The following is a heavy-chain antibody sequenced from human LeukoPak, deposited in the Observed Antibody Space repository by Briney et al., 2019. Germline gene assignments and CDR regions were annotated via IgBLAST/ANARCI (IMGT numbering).Heavy chain of an antibody. Sequence: ASVTVSCTASGGTFSSYSISWVRQAPGQGLEWMGIINPSGGSTSYAQKFQGRVTMTRDTSTTTVYIELSSLRSEDTAVYYCARDIPYEVTFGGVTVMGSFVLDYWGQGTLVTVSS. CDR2: INPSGGST. CDR3: ARDIPYEVTFGGVTVMGSFVLDY. D-gene: IGHD3-16*02. CDR1: GGTFSSYS. V-gene: IGHV1-46*01. J-gene: IGHJ4*02.